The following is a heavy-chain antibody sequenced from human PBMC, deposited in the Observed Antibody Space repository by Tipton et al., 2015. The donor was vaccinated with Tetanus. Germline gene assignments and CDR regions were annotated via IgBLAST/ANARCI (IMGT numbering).Heavy chain of an antibody. D-gene: IGHD3-10*01. CDR1: GGSISDKQYY. CDR3: ARHLYGYWFDP. CDR2: IYFQGST. Sequence: TLSLTCTVSGGSISDKQYYWGWIRQPPGKGLEWIASIYFQGSTYYSLSLKSRVTIAVDTAQNLFSLRLTSVTAADTAVYYCARHLYGYWFDPWGQGALVTVSS. V-gene: IGHV4-39*01. J-gene: IGHJ5*02.